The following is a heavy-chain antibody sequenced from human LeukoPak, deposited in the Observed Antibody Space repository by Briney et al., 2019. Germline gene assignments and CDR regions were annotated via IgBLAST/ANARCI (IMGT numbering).Heavy chain of an antibody. CDR2: INWNGGST. CDR3: AREGLGYRNSTSCYRAFDI. Sequence: GGSPRLSCEASGFTFDDYGMSWARQAPGKGLEWVSGINWNGGSTNYGDSVKGRFTISRDNAKNSLYLQVNSLRADDTALYYCAREGLGYRNSTSCYRAFDIWGQGTMVTVSS. CDR1: GFTFDDYG. J-gene: IGHJ3*02. D-gene: IGHD2-2*01. V-gene: IGHV3-20*04.